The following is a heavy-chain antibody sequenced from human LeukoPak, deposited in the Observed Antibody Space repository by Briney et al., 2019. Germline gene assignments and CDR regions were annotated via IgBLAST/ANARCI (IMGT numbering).Heavy chain of an antibody. D-gene: IGHD1-7*01. Sequence: SETLSLTCAVYGGSFSGYYWSWIRQPPGKGLEWIGEINHSGSTNYNPSLKSRVTISVDTSKNQFSLKLSSVTAADTAVYYCAGDPGPRTLWAFDIWGQGTMVTVSS. V-gene: IGHV4-34*01. CDR2: INHSGST. J-gene: IGHJ3*02. CDR1: GGSFSGYY. CDR3: AGDPGPRTLWAFDI.